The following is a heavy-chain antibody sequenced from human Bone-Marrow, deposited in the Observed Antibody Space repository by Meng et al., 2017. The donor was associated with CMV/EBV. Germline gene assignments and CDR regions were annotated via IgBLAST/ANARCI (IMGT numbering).Heavy chain of an antibody. D-gene: IGHD3-10*02. CDR2: ISSSGSTI. CDR1: GFTFSSYA. V-gene: IGHV3-48*03. J-gene: IGHJ4*02. CDR3: ARDVFGDGYLDY. Sequence: GGSLRLSCAASGFTFSSYAMNWVRQAPGKGLEWVSYISSSGSTIYYADSVKGRFTISRDNAKNSLYLQMNSLRAEDTAVYYCARDVFGDGYLDYWGQGTLVTVSS.